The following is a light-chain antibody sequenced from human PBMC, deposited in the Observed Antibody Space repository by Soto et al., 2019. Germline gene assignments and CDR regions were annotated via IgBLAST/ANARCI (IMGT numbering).Light chain of an antibody. CDR3: CSYADNYSYV. CDR1: SSDVGAYNY. CDR2: DVS. Sequence: QSALAQPRSVSGSPRQSVTISSTGTSSDVGAYNYVSWYQQHPGKAPKLMTYDVSKRPSGVPDRFSGSKSGNTASLTISGLQAEDEADYYCCSYADNYSYVFGTGTKVTVL. J-gene: IGLJ1*01. V-gene: IGLV2-11*01.